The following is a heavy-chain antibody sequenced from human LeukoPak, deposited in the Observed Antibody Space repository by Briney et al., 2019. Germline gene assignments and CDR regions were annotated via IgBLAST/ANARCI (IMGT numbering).Heavy chain of an antibody. D-gene: IGHD3-3*01. Sequence: ASVKVSCKASGYIFTTFSIHWVRQAPGQRLEWMGWINAGNSNTKYSQKFQDRVTITRDTSASTAYMEVSSLRSEDMAVYYCARGGYDFWSGSPHDYWGQGTLVTVSS. V-gene: IGHV1-3*01. J-gene: IGHJ4*02. CDR1: GYIFTTFS. CDR3: ARGGYDFWSGSPHDY. CDR2: INAGNSNT.